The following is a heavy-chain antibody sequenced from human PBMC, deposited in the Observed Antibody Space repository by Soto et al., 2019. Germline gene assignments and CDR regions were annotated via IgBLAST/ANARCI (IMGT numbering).Heavy chain of an antibody. J-gene: IGHJ4*02. Sequence: SETLSLTCAVYGGSFSGYYWSWIRQPPGKGLEWIGEINHSGSTNYNPSLKSRVTISVDTSKNQFSLKLSSVTAADTAVYYCARAWLWFGELSKVDYWGQGTLVTVS. CDR1: GGSFSGYY. CDR3: ARAWLWFGELSKVDY. D-gene: IGHD3-10*01. V-gene: IGHV4-34*01. CDR2: INHSGST.